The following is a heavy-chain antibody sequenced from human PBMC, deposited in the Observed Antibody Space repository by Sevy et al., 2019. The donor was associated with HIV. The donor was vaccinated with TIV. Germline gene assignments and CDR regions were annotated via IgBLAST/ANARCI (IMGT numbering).Heavy chain of an antibody. V-gene: IGHV1-46*01. CDR1: GYTFTSYH. CDR2: LNPSRGST. J-gene: IGHJ4*02. Sequence: ASVKVSCKTSGYTFTSYHVHWVRQAPGQGLEWMGMLNPSRGSTTYTQKFQGRVIMTRDVSTRTVYMELSGLRFEDTAVYYCAVLGSYYDYFDYWVQGTLVTVSS. CDR3: AVLGSYYDYFDY. D-gene: IGHD1-26*01.